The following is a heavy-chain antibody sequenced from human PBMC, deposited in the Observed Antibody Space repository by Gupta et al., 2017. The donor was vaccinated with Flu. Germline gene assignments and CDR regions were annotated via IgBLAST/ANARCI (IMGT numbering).Heavy chain of an antibody. D-gene: IGHD2-2*01. CDR1: GGSLSSYY. J-gene: IGHJ6*02. V-gene: IGHV4-59*01. Sequence: QVQLQESGPGLVKPWETLSLTWTVSGGSLSSYYWSWIRQPPGKGLEWIGYIYYSASTNYTPSLKSRVTISVDTSNNQFSLKLRSVTAADAAVYYCARDSTHRGYYYYGIDVWGQVTTVTVSS. CDR3: ARDSTHRGYYYYGIDV. CDR2: IYYSAST.